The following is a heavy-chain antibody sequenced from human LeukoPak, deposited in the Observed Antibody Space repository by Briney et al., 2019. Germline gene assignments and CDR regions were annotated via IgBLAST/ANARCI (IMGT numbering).Heavy chain of an antibody. J-gene: IGHJ4*02. CDR2: ISGSGGST. V-gene: IGHV3-23*01. D-gene: IGHD3-10*01. CDR3: VKSVGSGSYYNNDC. CDR1: GFTFSSYA. Sequence: GGSLRLSCAASGFTFSSYAMSWVRQAPGKGLEWVSAISGSGGSTYYADSVKGRFTISRDNSKNTLYVQMNSLRAEDTAVYYCVKSVGSGSYYNNDCWGQGTLVTVSS.